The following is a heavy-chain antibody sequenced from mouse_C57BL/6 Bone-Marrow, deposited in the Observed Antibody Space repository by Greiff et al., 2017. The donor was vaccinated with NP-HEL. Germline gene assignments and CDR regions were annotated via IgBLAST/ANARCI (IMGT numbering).Heavy chain of an antibody. CDR2: ISDGGSYT. Sequence: EVKLVESGGGLVKPGGSLKLSCAASGFTFSSYAMSWVRHTPEKRLEWVATISDGGSYTYYPDNVKGRFTISRDNAKNNLYLQMSHLKSEDTAMYYCAMNWDRAWFAYWGQGTLVTVSA. CDR3: AMNWDRAWFAY. J-gene: IGHJ3*01. D-gene: IGHD4-1*01. V-gene: IGHV5-4*03. CDR1: GFTFSSYA.